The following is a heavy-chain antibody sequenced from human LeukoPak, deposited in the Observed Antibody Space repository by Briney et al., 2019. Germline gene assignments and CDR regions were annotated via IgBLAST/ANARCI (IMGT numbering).Heavy chain of an antibody. CDR3: AKGYNWNVDY. D-gene: IGHD1-20*01. CDR1: GFIFSNYG. J-gene: IGHJ4*02. V-gene: IGHV3-30*02. CDR2: IRYDGTNK. Sequence: GGSLRLSCGASGFIFSNYGMHWVRQAPGKGLEWVTFIRYDGTNKDYAESGKGRFTISRDNSKNMLYLQMNSLRAEDTAVYYCAKGYNWNVDYWGQGTLVTVSS.